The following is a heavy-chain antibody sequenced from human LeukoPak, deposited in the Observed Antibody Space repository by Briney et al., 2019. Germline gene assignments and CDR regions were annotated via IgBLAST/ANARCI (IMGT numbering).Heavy chain of an antibody. Sequence: GGSLRLFCASCGFTLNNYGMQWVSQAPGKGLEWVAVSSYDGGTKYYADSVKGRFTISRDNSKDTLYLQMISLRAEDTAVYYCVKSACGRSYYSAYFDYWRRGTLVTVSS. CDR3: VKSACGRSYYSAYFDY. V-gene: IGHV3-30*18. D-gene: IGHD2-15*01. CDR1: GFTLNNYG. J-gene: IGHJ4*02. CDR2: SSYDGGTK.